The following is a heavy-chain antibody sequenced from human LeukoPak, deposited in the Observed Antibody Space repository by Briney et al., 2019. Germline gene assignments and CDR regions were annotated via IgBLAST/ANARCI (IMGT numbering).Heavy chain of an antibody. CDR2: ISYDGSNK. D-gene: IGHD3-22*01. Sequence: PGGSLRLSCAASGFTFSSYAMHWVRQAPGKGLEWVAVISYDGSNKYYADSVKGRFTISRDNSKNTLYLQMNSLRAEDTAVYYCAKDDYYDSSGPPLGYWGQGTLVTVSS. J-gene: IGHJ4*02. CDR1: GFTFSSYA. CDR3: AKDDYYDSSGPPLGY. V-gene: IGHV3-30*04.